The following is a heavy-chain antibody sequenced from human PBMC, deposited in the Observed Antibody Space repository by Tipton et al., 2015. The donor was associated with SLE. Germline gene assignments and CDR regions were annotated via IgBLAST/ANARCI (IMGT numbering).Heavy chain of an antibody. V-gene: IGHV3-30*04. CDR2: ISYDGSNK. CDR3: AKIAVVEYFDY. Sequence: SLRLSCAASGFTFSSYAMHWVRQAPGKGLEWGAVISYDGSNKYYADSVKGRFTISRDNSKNTLYLQMNSLRAEDTAVYYCAKIAVVEYFDYWGQGTLVTVSS. D-gene: IGHD2-21*01. J-gene: IGHJ4*02. CDR1: GFTFSSYA.